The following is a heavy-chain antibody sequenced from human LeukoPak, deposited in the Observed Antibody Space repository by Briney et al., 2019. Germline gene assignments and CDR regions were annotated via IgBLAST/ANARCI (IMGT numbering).Heavy chain of an antibody. D-gene: IGHD3-10*01. CDR2: MYYSGGT. CDR3: ARVLGGSGSYYTYYYYAMDV. V-gene: IGHV4-59*11. Sequence: SETLSLTCTVSGGSISGLFWSWIRQPPGEGLEWIGYMYYSGGTEYSPSLKSRVTMSVDTSKNQFSLKLSSVTAADTAVYYCARVLGGSGSYYTYYYYAMDVWGQGTTVTVSS. J-gene: IGHJ6*02. CDR1: GGSISGLF.